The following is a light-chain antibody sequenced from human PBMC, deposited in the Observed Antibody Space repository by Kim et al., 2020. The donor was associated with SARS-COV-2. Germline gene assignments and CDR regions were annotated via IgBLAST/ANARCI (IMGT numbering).Light chain of an antibody. CDR2: AVS. J-gene: IGKJ1*01. CDR1: QSISSG. Sequence: ASVGDRVTITCRASQSISSGLAWYQQKPGKAPKLLMYAVSSFQSGAPSRFSGSGSWTEFSLTISSLQPDDFATYYCQHFNSYWGTFGQGTKVDIK. CDR3: QHFNSYWGT. V-gene: IGKV1-5*01.